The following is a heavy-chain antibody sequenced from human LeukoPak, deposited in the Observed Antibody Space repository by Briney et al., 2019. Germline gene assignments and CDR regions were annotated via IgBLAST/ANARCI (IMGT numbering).Heavy chain of an antibody. CDR1: GFTFSNYA. J-gene: IGHJ3*02. D-gene: IGHD5-24*01. Sequence: GGSLRLSCAPSGFTFSNYAMHWVRQAPGKGLEWVAVISDAGSNEHYADSVNGRVTISRDNSKNTLFLQMNSLRAEDTAVYYCARGDFLWEMATTIAFDIWGQGTMVTVSS. CDR3: ARGDFLWEMATTIAFDI. V-gene: IGHV3-30*04. CDR2: ISDAGSNE.